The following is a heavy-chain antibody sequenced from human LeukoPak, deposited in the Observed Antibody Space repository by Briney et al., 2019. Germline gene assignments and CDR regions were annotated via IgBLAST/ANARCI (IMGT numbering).Heavy chain of an antibody. J-gene: IGHJ4*02. CDR3: ARASDKYDFWSGYYFDY. D-gene: IGHD3-3*01. V-gene: IGHV1-18*01. CDR2: ICAYNGNT. CDR1: GYTFYSYG. Sequence: ASVNVSCKASGYTFYSYGISWVRQAPGQGLEWMGWICAYNGNTNYAQKLQGRVTMTTDTSTSTAYMELRSLRSDDTAVYYCARASDKYDFWSGYYFDYWGQGTLVTVSS.